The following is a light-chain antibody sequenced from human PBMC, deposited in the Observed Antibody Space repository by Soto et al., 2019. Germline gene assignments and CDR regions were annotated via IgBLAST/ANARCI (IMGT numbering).Light chain of an antibody. CDR3: SSYTTSSTVV. V-gene: IGLV2-14*03. J-gene: IGLJ3*02. CDR1: SSDIGIYNY. Sequence: QSALTQPASVSGSPGQSITISCTGTSSDIGIYNYVSWYQQHPGKAPKLMIYDVNNRPSGLSNRFSGSKSGNTASLTISGLQGEDEADYYCSSYTTSSTVVFGGGTKRTVL. CDR2: DVN.